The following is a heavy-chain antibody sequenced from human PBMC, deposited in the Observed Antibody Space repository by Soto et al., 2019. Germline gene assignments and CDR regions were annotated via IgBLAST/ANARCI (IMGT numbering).Heavy chain of an antibody. J-gene: IGHJ5*02. CDR1: GGSISSGGYY. D-gene: IGHD2-2*01. V-gene: IGHV4-31*03. CDR3: ARVRVGCISTSCHNWFDP. CDR2: IYYSGST. Sequence: QVQLQESGPGLVKPSQTLSLTCTVSGGSISSGGYYWSWIRQHPGKGLEWIGYIYYSGSTYYNPSLKSRVTIAVDTSKNQFSLKLSSVTAADTAVYYCARVRVGCISTSCHNWFDPWGQGTLVTVSS.